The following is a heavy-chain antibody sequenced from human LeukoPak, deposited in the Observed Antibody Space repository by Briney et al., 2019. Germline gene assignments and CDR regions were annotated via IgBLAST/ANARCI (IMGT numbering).Heavy chain of an antibody. CDR2: IKQDGSEK. J-gene: IGHJ4*02. CDR1: GFTFSSYW. Sequence: GGSLRLSCAASGFTFSSYWMSWVRQAPGKGLEWVANIKQDGSEKYYVDSVKGRFTISRDNAKNSLYLQMNSLRAEDTAVYYCASSSIGSSGIRPDYWGQGTLVTASS. CDR3: ASSSIGSSGIRPDY. V-gene: IGHV3-7*01. D-gene: IGHD2-2*01.